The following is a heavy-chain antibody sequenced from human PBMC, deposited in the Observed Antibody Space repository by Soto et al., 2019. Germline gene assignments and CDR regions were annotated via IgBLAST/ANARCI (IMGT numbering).Heavy chain of an antibody. CDR3: ARDRRITIFGVVIPGGKDGMDV. D-gene: IGHD3-3*01. Sequence: ASVKVSCKASGYTLSSHGISWVRQAPGQGLEWMGWISAYNGDTNYAQKVQGRVTMSTDTSTNTAYMDLRSLRSDDTAVYYCARDRRITIFGVVIPGGKDGMDVWGQGTTVTVSS. J-gene: IGHJ6*02. CDR2: ISAYNGDT. V-gene: IGHV1-18*04. CDR1: GYTLSSHG.